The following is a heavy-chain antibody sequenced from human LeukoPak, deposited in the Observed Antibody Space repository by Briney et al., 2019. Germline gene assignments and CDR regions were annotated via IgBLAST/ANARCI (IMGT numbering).Heavy chain of an antibody. CDR3: ARVIRDGSGTCYYYYGMDV. Sequence: SQTLSLTCAISGDSVSSNSAAWNWIRQSPSRGLEWLGRTYYRSKWYNDYAVSVKSRITINPDTSKNQFSLQLNSVTPEDTAVYYCARVIRDGSGTCYYYYGMDVWGQGTTVTVSS. V-gene: IGHV6-1*01. J-gene: IGHJ6*02. CDR2: TYYRSKWYN. CDR1: GDSVSSNSAA. D-gene: IGHD6-19*01.